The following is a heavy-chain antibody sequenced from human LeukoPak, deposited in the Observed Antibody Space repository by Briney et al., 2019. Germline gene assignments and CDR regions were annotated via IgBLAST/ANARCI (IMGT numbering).Heavy chain of an antibody. J-gene: IGHJ4*02. CDR2: INHSGST. CDR1: GGSFSGYY. D-gene: IGHD5-24*01. Sequence: PSETLFLTCAVYGGSFSGYYWSWIRQPPGKGLEWIGEINHSGSTNYNPSLKSRVTISVDTSKNQFSLKLSSVTAADTAVYYCARARRDGYNQIGFHYFDYWGQGTLVTVSS. V-gene: IGHV4-34*01. CDR3: ARARRDGYNQIGFHYFDY.